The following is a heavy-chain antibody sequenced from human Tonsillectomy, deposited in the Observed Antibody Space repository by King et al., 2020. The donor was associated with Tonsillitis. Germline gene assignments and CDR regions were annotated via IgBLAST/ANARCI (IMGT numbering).Heavy chain of an antibody. Sequence: VQLQQWGAGLLKPSETLSLTCAVYGGSFSGYYWSWIRQPPGKGLEWIGEINHSGSTNYNPSLKSRVTISVDTSKNQFSLTLSSVTAADTAVYYCTRGVYYDSSGYYWGLFDYWGQGTLVTVSS. CDR3: TRGVYYDSSGYYWGLFDY. V-gene: IGHV4-34*01. CDR2: INHSGST. D-gene: IGHD3-22*01. J-gene: IGHJ4*02. CDR1: GGSFSGYY.